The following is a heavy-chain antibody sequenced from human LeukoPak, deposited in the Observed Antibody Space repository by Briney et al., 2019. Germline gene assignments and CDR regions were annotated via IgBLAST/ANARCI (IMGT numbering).Heavy chain of an antibody. D-gene: IGHD6-13*01. J-gene: IGHJ3*01. CDR2: ISDNGNT. CDR3: ARGWRSTSWYIAAFDL. CDR1: GGSINSGGFY. V-gene: IGHV4-31*03. Sequence: SETLSLTCTVSGGSINSGGFYWSWLRQLPGKGLEWIGYISDNGNTYYSPSLRSRLIVSSDIYDDQFSLKLKSVTAADTAIYYCARGWRSTSWYIAAFDLWGPGTAVAVVS.